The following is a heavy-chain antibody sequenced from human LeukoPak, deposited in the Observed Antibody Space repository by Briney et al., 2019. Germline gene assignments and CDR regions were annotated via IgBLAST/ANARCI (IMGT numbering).Heavy chain of an antibody. Sequence: ASVTVSCKASGYTFTGYYMRWVRQAPGQGLEWMGWINPNSGGTNYAQKFQGRVTMTRDTSISTAYMELSRLRSDDTAVYYCARDRSYDYVWGSYGFYYYGMDVWGQGTTVTVSS. CDR2: INPNSGGT. V-gene: IGHV1-2*02. D-gene: IGHD3-16*01. CDR1: GYTFTGYY. J-gene: IGHJ6*02. CDR3: ARDRSYDYVWGSYGFYYYGMDV.